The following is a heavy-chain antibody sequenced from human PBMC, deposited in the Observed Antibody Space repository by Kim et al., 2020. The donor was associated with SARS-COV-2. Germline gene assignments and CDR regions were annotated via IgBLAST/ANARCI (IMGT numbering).Heavy chain of an antibody. V-gene: IGHV4-34*01. CDR2: INHSGST. D-gene: IGHD3-3*01. CDR3: ARRGSIFGVVILANWFDP. CDR1: GGSFSGYY. J-gene: IGHJ5*02. Sequence: SETLSLTCAVYGGSFSGYYWSWIRQPPGKGLEWIGEINHSGSTNYNPSLKSRVTISVDTSKNQFSLKLSSVTAADTAVYYCARRGSIFGVVILANWFDPWGQGTLVTVSS.